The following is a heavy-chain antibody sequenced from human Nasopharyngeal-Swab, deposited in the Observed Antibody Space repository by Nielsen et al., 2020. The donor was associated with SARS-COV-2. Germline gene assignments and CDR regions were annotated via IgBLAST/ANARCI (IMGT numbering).Heavy chain of an antibody. CDR2: ISGDGDST. V-gene: IGHV3-43*02. CDR3: ALMAELSIVGAYYGMDV. D-gene: IGHD1-26*01. Sequence: GESLKISCAASGFTFDDYAMHWVRQAPGKGLEWVSLISGDGDSTYYADSVKGRFTISRDNSKNSLYLQMNSLRTEDTALYYCALMAELSIVGAYYGMDVWGQGTTVTVSS. CDR1: GFTFDDYA. J-gene: IGHJ6*02.